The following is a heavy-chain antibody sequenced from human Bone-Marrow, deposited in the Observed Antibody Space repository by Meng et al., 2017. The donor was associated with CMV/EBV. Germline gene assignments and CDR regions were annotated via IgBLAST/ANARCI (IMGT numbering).Heavy chain of an antibody. J-gene: IGHJ6*02. V-gene: IGHV4-59*01. Sequence: SETLSLTCTVSGGSISSYYWSWIRQPPGKGLEWIGYIYYSGSTNYNPSLKSRVTISVDTSKNQFSLKLSSVTAADTAVYYCARDRWVEMATTARYYGMDVWGQGTTVTVSS. CDR2: IYYSGST. CDR1: GGSISSYY. D-gene: IGHD5-24*01. CDR3: ARDRWVEMATTARYYGMDV.